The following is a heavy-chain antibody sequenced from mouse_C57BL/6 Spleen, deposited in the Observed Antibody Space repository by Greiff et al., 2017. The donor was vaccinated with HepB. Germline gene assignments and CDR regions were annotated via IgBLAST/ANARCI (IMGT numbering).Heavy chain of an antibody. J-gene: IGHJ2*01. V-gene: IGHV5-4*03. CDR1: GFTFSSYA. Sequence: EVMLVESGGGLVKPGGSLKLSCAASGFTFSSYAMSWVRQTPEKRLEWVATISDVGSYTYYPDNVKGRFTISRDNAKNNLYLQMSHLKSEDTAMYYCARGGNYFDYWGQGTTLTVSS. CDR2: ISDVGSYT. CDR3: ARGGNYFDY.